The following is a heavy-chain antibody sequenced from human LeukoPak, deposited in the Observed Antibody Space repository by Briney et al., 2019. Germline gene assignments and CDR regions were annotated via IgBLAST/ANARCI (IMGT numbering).Heavy chain of an antibody. Sequence: ASVKVSCKASGYTFTSYYMHWVRQAPGQGLEWMGIINPSGGSTSYAQKFQGRVTMTRDTSTSTVYMELSSLRSEDTAVYYCARVPYDYVWGSYRYYFDYWGQGTLVTVSS. J-gene: IGHJ4*02. D-gene: IGHD3-16*02. V-gene: IGHV1-46*01. CDR3: ARVPYDYVWGSYRYYFDY. CDR2: INPSGGST. CDR1: GYTFTSYY.